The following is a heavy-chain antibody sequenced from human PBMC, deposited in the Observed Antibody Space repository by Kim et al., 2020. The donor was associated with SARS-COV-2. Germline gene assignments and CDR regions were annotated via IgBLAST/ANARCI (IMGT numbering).Heavy chain of an antibody. Sequence: YSPSLKSRVTISVDTSKNQFSLKLSSVTAADTAVYYCARVNGDYLYAFDIWGQGTMVTVSS. V-gene: IGHV4-59*01. CDR3: ARVNGDYLYAFDI. D-gene: IGHD4-17*01. J-gene: IGHJ3*02.